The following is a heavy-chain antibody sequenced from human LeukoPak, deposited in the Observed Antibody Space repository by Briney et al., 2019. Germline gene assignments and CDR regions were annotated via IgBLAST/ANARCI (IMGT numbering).Heavy chain of an antibody. CDR1: GYTFTSYD. CDR2: IIPILGIA. J-gene: IGHJ4*02. D-gene: IGHD2-2*01. V-gene: IGHV1-69*04. Sequence: VASVKVSCKASGYTFTSYDINWVRQATGQGLEWMGRIIPILGIANYAQKFQGRVTITADKSTSTAYMELSSLRSEDTAVYYCARDGRYCSSTSCPNMADYWGQGTLVTVSS. CDR3: ARDGRYCSSTSCPNMADY.